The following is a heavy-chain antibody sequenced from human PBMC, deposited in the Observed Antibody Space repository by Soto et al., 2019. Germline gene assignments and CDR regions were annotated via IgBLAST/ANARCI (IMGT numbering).Heavy chain of an antibody. D-gene: IGHD3-22*01. V-gene: IGHV3-33*01. CDR2: MWSDGSNQ. Sequence: QVQLVESGGAVVQPGRSLRLSCTASGFTFSSYGMHWVRQAPGKGLEWVAVMWSDGSNQYYADSVKDRFTISRDNXRXTXXLQMSSLRAEDTAVYYCARSPYYDDSSGVKSWFDPWGQGTLVTVSS. J-gene: IGHJ5*02. CDR1: GFTFSSYG. CDR3: ARSPYYDDSSGVKSWFDP.